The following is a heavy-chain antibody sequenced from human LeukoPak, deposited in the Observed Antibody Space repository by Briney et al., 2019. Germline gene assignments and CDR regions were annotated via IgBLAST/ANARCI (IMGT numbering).Heavy chain of an antibody. CDR1: GYTFTNHD. J-gene: IGHJ4*02. CDR3: ARVGTGTRSFDS. Sequence: ASVKVSCKTSGYTFTNHDINWVRQAPGQGLEWMGRVSAYNGYTNYGRRFQGRVTMTTDTSTNTAYMELRSLRSDDTAVYYCARVGTGTRSFDSWGQGTLVTVSS. CDR2: VSAYNGYT. V-gene: IGHV1-18*01. D-gene: IGHD1/OR15-1a*01.